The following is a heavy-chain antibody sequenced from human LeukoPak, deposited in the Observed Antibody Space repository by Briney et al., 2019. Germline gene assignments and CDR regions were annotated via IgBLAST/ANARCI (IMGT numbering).Heavy chain of an antibody. CDR3: ARGENNYGYYYFDY. J-gene: IGHJ4*02. CDR1: GFTFSSCS. V-gene: IGHV3-21*01. D-gene: IGHD5-18*01. CDR2: ISSSSSYI. Sequence: GGSLRLSCAASGFTFSSCSMNWVRQAPGKGLEWVSSISSSSSYIYYADSVKGRFTISRDNAKNSLYLQMNSLRAEDTAVYYCARGENNYGYYYFDYWGQGTLVTVSS.